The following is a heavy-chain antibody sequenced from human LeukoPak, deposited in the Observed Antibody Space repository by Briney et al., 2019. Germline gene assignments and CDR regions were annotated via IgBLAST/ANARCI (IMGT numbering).Heavy chain of an antibody. J-gene: IGHJ4*02. Sequence: GGSLRLSCAASGFTFSSYWMSWIRQAPGKGLEWVANIKQDGSEKYYVDSVKGRFTISRDNGKNSLYLQMNSLRAEDTAVYYCARGAIAAADFFDYWGQGTLVTVSS. V-gene: IGHV3-7*01. D-gene: IGHD6-13*01. CDR2: IKQDGSEK. CDR1: GFTFSSYW. CDR3: ARGAIAAADFFDY.